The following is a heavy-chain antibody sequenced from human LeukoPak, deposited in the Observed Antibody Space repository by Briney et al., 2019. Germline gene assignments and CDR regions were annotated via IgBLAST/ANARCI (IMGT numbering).Heavy chain of an antibody. CDR3: AKDLAAAYGGVDY. D-gene: IGHD6-13*01. CDR2: ISWNSGSI. CDR1: GFTFDDYA. J-gene: IGHJ4*02. V-gene: IGHV3-9*01. Sequence: PGGSLRLSCAASGFTFDDYAMHWARQAPGKGLEWVSGISWNSGSIGYADSVKGRFTISRDNAKNSLYLQMNSLRAEDTALYYCAKDLAAAYGGVDYWGQGTLVTVSA.